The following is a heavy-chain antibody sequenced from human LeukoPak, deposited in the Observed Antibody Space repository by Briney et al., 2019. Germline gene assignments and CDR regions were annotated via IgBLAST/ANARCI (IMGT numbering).Heavy chain of an antibody. CDR2: ISYDGSNK. V-gene: IGHV3-30-3*01. J-gene: IGHJ4*02. CDR3: ASDYYDSSGYEY. D-gene: IGHD3-22*01. Sequence: GRSLRLSCAASGFTFSSYAMHWVRQAPGKGLEWVAVISYDGSNKSYADSVKGRFTISRDNSKNTLYLQMNSLRAEDTAVYYCASDYYDSSGYEYWGQGTLVTVSS. CDR1: GFTFSSYA.